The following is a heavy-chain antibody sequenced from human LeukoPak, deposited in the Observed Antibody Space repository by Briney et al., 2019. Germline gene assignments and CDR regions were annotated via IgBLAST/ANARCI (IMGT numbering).Heavy chain of an antibody. CDR2: ISYDGRNK. V-gene: IGHV3-30*04. CDR1: GFTFNNYA. J-gene: IGHJ4*02. Sequence: PGGSLRLSCAGAGFTFNNYAMHWGRQAPGKGLEWVAVISYDGRNKDYADSVRGRFTISRDYSKNTLYLQMNSLRGEDTAVYYCARVGRGYSFKVYYFDYWGQGTLVTVSS. CDR3: ARVGRGYSFKVYYFDY. D-gene: IGHD5-18*01.